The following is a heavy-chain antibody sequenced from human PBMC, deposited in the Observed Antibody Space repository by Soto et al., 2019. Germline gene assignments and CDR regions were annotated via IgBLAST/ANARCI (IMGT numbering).Heavy chain of an antibody. Sequence: ASVKVSCKASGYTFTSYAMQWVRQAPGQRLEWMGWINAGNGNTKYSQKFQGRVTMTRDTSANTAYMELSSLRSEDTAVYYCALYDSSGYYSSVLGDAFDIWGQGTMVTVSS. D-gene: IGHD3-22*01. J-gene: IGHJ3*02. CDR1: GYTFTSYA. V-gene: IGHV1-3*01. CDR3: ALYDSSGYYSSVLGDAFDI. CDR2: INAGNGNT.